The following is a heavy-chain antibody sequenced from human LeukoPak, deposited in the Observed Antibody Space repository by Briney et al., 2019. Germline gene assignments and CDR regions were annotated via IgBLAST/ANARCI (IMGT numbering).Heavy chain of an antibody. D-gene: IGHD5-18*01. Sequence: ASVRVSCKASGYTFTGYYMHWVRQAPGQGLEWMGWINPNSAGTNYAQKFQGRVTMTRDTSTTTAYMELSRLRSDDTAVYYCAKSRGYSYATDFDYWGQGTLVTVSS. CDR2: INPNSAGT. CDR3: AKSRGYSYATDFDY. CDR1: GYTFTGYY. V-gene: IGHV1-2*02. J-gene: IGHJ4*02.